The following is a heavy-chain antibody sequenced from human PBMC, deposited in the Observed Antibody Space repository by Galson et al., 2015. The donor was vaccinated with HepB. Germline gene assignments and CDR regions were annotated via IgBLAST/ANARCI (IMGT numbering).Heavy chain of an antibody. CDR1: GFTFNSYA. V-gene: IGHV3-30-3*01. D-gene: IGHD2-15*01. J-gene: IGHJ4*02. CDR3: AKVTPPFDY. CDR2: VSYDATNK. Sequence: SLRLSCAASGFTFNSYAIHWVRQAPGKGLEWVAAVSYDATNKYYADSVKGRFTLYRDNPKNTLYLQMNRLRREDTAVYYCAKVTPPFDYWGQGTLVTVSS.